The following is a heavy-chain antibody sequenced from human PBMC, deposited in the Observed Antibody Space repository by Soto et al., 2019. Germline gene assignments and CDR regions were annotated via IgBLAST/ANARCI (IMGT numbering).Heavy chain of an antibody. CDR3: ARHTGGGFWSGYSPTYYYGMDA. CDR1: GGSISSSSYY. D-gene: IGHD3-3*01. V-gene: IGHV4-39*01. Sequence: QLQLQESGPGLVKPSETLSLSCTVSGGSISSSSYYWGWIRQPPGKGLEWIGSIYYSGSTYYNPXLTXXXTISVDTSKSXXSXKXXSVTAADTAVYYCARHTGGGFWSGYSPTYYYGMDAWGQGTTVTVSS. J-gene: IGHJ6*02. CDR2: IYYSGST.